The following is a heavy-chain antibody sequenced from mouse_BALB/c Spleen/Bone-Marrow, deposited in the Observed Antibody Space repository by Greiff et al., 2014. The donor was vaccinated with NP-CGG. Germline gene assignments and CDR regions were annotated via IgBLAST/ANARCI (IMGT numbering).Heavy chain of an antibody. D-gene: IGHD3-3*01. CDR1: GFTFSSFG. CDR2: ISSGSSTI. V-gene: IGHV5-17*02. Sequence: EVNLVESGGGLVQPGGSRKLSCAASGFTFSSFGMHWVRQAPEKGLEWVAYISSGSSTIYYADTMKGRFTISRDNPKNTLFLQMTSLRPEDTAMYYCTRSGTLGAMDYWGQGTSVTVPS. J-gene: IGHJ4*01. CDR3: TRSGTLGAMDY.